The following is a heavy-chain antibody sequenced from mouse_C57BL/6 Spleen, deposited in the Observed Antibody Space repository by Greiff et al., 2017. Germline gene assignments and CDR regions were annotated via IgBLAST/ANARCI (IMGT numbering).Heavy chain of an antibody. J-gene: IGHJ1*03. CDR3: ARSGYYGSGYFDV. D-gene: IGHD1-1*01. Sequence: QQSGAELVMPGASVKLSCKASGYTFTSHWMHWVKQRPGQGLEWIGEIDPSDSYTNYNQKFKGKSTLTVDKSSGTAYMQLSSLTSEDSAVYYCARSGYYGSGYFDVWGTGTTVTVSS. V-gene: IGHV1-69*01. CDR1: GYTFTSHW. CDR2: IDPSDSYT.